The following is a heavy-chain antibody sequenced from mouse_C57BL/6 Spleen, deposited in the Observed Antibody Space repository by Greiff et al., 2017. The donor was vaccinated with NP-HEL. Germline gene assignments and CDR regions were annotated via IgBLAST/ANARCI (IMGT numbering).Heavy chain of an antibody. Sequence: QVQLQQPGAELVKPGASVKMSCKASGYTFTSYWITWVKQRPGQGLEWIGDISPGSGSTNYNEKFKSKATLTVATSSSTAYMQLSSLTSEDSAVYYGARLAYYSNYPDYWGQGTTLTVSS. CDR3: ARLAYYSNYPDY. V-gene: IGHV1-55*01. D-gene: IGHD2-5*01. CDR1: GYTFTSYW. J-gene: IGHJ2*01. CDR2: ISPGSGST.